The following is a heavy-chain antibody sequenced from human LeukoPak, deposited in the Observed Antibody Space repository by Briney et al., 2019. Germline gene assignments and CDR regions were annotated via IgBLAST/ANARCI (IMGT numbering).Heavy chain of an antibody. CDR1: GFTFNTYG. Sequence: PGGSLRLSCAAPGFTFNTYGMTWVRQAPGKGLEWVSAITSSGGSTYYADSVKGRFTISRDNSKNTLYLQMNSLRAEDTAVYYCARVTYGSGTYGAFDYWGQGTLVTVSS. V-gene: IGHV3-23*01. CDR3: ARVTYGSGTYGAFDY. J-gene: IGHJ4*02. D-gene: IGHD3-10*01. CDR2: ITSSGGST.